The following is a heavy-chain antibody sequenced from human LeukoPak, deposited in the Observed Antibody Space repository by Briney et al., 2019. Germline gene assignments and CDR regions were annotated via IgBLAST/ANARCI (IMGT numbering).Heavy chain of an antibody. CDR2: ISSSTI. V-gene: IGHV3-48*02. J-gene: IGHJ6*02. D-gene: IGHD3-10*01. CDR1: GFTFSSYS. Sequence: GGSLRLSCAASGFTFSSYSMNWVRQAPGKGLEWVSYISSSTIYYADSVKGRFTISRDNAKNSLYLQMNSLRDEDTAVYYCARELWFGESTPRVGGMDVWGQGTTVTVSS. CDR3: ARELWFGESTPRVGGMDV.